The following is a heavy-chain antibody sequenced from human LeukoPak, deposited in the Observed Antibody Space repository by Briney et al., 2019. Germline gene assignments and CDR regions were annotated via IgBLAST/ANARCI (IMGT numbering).Heavy chain of an antibody. Sequence: SETLFLTCTVTGGSISSSSYYWGWIRQPPGKGLEWIGSIYYSGSTYYNPSLKSRVTISVDTSKNQFSLKLSSVTAADTAIYYCARKNFNWHDGYYFDYWGQGTLVTVSS. CDR2: IYYSGST. CDR1: GGSISSSSYY. D-gene: IGHD1-1*01. V-gene: IGHV4-39*07. J-gene: IGHJ4*02. CDR3: ARKNFNWHDGYYFDY.